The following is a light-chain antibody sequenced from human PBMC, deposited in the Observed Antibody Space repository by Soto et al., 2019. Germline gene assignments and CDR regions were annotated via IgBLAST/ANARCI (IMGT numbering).Light chain of an antibody. CDR1: QSVSNN. CDR3: QQYNDWPPIT. CDR2: YAS. V-gene: IGKV3-15*01. J-gene: IGKJ5*01. Sequence: EIMMTQSPVTLSVSPGERATLSCRASQSVSNNLAWYQQKPGQAPRLLIYYASTRATGISARFSGSGSGTEFTLTISSLQSEDFALYYCQQYNDWPPITFGQGTRLEIK.